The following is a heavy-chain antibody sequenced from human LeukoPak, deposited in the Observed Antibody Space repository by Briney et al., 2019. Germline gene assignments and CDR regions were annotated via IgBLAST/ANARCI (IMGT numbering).Heavy chain of an antibody. J-gene: IGHJ4*02. D-gene: IGHD1-26*01. V-gene: IGHV4-38-2*01. CDR2: IYHSGST. CDR1: GYSISSGYY. CDR3: ARGIELMGATTFDY. Sequence: SETLSLTCAVSGYSISSGYYWGWIRQPPGKGLEWIGSIYHSGSTYYNPSLKSRVTISVDTSKNQFSLKLSSVTAADTAVYYCARGIELMGATTFDYWGQGTLVTVSS.